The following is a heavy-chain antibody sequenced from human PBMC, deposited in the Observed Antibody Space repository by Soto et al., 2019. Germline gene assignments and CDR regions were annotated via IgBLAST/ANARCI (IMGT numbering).Heavy chain of an antibody. CDR1: GYTFTGYY. CDR2: INPNSGDT. D-gene: IGHD6-19*01. V-gene: IGHV1-2*02. CDR3: ARREQWLENFDY. Sequence: ASVKVSGKTSGYTFTGYYIHWIRQAPGQGLEWMGWINPNSGDTNFSQEFQGRVTMTSDTSITTAYVELTRLRSDDTAVYYCARREQWLENFDYWGQGTLVTVSS. J-gene: IGHJ4*02.